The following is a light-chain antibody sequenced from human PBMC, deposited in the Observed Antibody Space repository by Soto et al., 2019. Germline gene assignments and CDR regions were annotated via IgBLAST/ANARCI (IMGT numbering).Light chain of an antibody. CDR3: QQSYSTAKT. CDR2: DAS. Sequence: IQMTQSPSTLSGSVGDRVTIPCRASQSISTWLAWYQQKPGKAPKLLIYDASSLESGVPSRFSGSGSGTDFTLIISSLQPEDFATYYCQQSYSTAKTFGLGTKVDIK. CDR1: QSISTW. V-gene: IGKV1-5*01. J-gene: IGKJ1*01.